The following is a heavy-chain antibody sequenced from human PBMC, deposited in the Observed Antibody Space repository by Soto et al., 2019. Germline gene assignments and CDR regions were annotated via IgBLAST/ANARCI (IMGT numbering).Heavy chain of an antibody. CDR1: GYSFTSYW. CDR3: ASSSIAARLYYYGMDV. Sequence: GESLKISCKGSGYSFTSYWIGWVRQMPGKGLEWMWIIYPGDSDTSYSPSFQGQVTISADKSISTAYLQWSSLKASDTAMYYCASSSIAARLYYYGMDVWGQGTRVTVSS. CDR2: IYPGDSDT. V-gene: IGHV5-51*01. D-gene: IGHD6-6*01. J-gene: IGHJ6*02.